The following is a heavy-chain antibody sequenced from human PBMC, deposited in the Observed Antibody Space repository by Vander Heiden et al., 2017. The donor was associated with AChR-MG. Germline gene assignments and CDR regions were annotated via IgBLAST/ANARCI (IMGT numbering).Heavy chain of an antibody. D-gene: IGHD3-9*01. CDR2: IYDSGSN. CDR1: GGSISSYS. Sequence: QVQLQESGPGLLKPSETLSLTSTVSGGSISSYSWSWIRQPPGKGLEWIGYIYDSGSNNYNPSLKSRVTISVDTSKNQFSLKLSSVTAADTDVYYCARVRHRELYYDILTGYFDYWGQGTLVTVSS. CDR3: ARVRHRELYYDILTGYFDY. V-gene: IGHV4-59*01. J-gene: IGHJ4*02.